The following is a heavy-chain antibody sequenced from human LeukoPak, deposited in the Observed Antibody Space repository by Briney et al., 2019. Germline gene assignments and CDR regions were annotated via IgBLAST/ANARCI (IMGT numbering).Heavy chain of an antibody. V-gene: IGHV1-18*01. D-gene: IGHD2-15*01. CDR1: GYTFTNHG. CDR2: ISPSYGHT. J-gene: IGHJ4*02. Sequence: ASVKVSCKASGYTFTNHGVSWVRQAPGQGLEWMGWISPSYGHTNYAQNIQDRVIMTTDTSTSTAYLELRRLRSDDTAVNYCVRDAYDTPRAALLVDYWGQGTLVTVSS. CDR3: VRDAYDTPRAALLVDY.